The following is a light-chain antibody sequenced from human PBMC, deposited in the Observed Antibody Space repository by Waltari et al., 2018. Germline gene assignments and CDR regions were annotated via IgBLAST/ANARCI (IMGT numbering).Light chain of an antibody. J-gene: IGKJ1*01. CDR3: QQYYYTPGT. Sequence: ILMTQSPSSLSANVGDRVTITCRASLGISDSLAWYQRKPGKAPTLLLYASSTLERGVPSRFSGSGSGTEFSLTISSLQPEDFATYYCQQYYYTPGTFGLGTKVEVK. CDR2: ASS. V-gene: IGKV1-NL1*01. CDR1: LGISDS.